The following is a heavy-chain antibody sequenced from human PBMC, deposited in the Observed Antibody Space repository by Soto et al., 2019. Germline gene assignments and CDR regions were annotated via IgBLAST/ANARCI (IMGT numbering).Heavy chain of an antibody. D-gene: IGHD6-13*01. CDR1: GFSLSSSVGA. CDR2: IYWDDDK. CDR3: AHATAHNSSRWFFDF. J-gene: IGHJ4*02. Sequence: QITLKESGPMLIRPTQTLTLTCTFSGFSLSSSVGAVGWIRPPPGKALEWLSLIYWDDDKAYTPSLKNTLTTTEETTKNQVALTLTIVRPLDAGTYCCAHATAHNSSRWFFDFWGLGTLVTVSS. V-gene: IGHV2-5*02.